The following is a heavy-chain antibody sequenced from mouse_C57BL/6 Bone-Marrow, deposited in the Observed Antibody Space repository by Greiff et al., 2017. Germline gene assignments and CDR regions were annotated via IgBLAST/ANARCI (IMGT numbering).Heavy chain of an antibody. V-gene: IGHV1-81*01. CDR2: IYPRSGNT. CDR3: ARDWWFAY. CDR1: GYTFTSYG. Sequence: VHLVESGAELARPGASVKLSCKASGYTFTSYGISWVKQRTGQGLEWIGEIYPRSGNTYYNEKFKGKATLTADKSSSTAYMELRSLTSEDSAVYFCARDWWFAYWGQGTLVTVSA. D-gene: IGHD4-1*01. J-gene: IGHJ3*01.